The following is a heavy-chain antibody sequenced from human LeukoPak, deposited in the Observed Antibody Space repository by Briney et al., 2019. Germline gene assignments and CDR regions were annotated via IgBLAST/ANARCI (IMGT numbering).Heavy chain of an antibody. CDR1: GDSLSSSTHA. J-gene: IGHJ4*02. Sequence: SQTLSLTCAISGDSLSSSTHAWHWPRQSPSRGLERLGRTYYRSRWYNDYGVSGESRITINPDTSKNQFSLQLNSVTPEDTAVYYCARGANRVFDYWGQGALVTVSS. CDR2: TYYRSRWYN. V-gene: IGHV6-1*01. CDR3: ARGANRVFDY. D-gene: IGHD1-14*01.